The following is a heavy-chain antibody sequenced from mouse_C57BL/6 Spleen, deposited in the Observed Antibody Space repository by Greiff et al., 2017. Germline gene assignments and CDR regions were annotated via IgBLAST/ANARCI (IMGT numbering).Heavy chain of an antibody. Sequence: EVQLQQSGPELVKPGASVKMSCKASGYTFTDYNMHWVKQSHGKSLEWIGYINPNNGGTSYNQKFKGKATLTVNKSSSTAYMELRSLTSEDSAVYYCARGGDYDEAWFAYWGQGTLVTVSA. CDR3: ARGGDYDEAWFAY. V-gene: IGHV1-22*01. CDR2: INPNNGGT. J-gene: IGHJ3*01. CDR1: GYTFTDYN. D-gene: IGHD2-4*01.